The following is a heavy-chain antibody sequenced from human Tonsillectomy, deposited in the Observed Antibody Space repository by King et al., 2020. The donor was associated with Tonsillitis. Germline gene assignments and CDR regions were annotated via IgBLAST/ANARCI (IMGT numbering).Heavy chain of an antibody. CDR2: IYYGGST. J-gene: IGHJ6*03. CDR3: ARESGRYCSGGRCTYYYLDV. Sequence: QLQESGPGLVKPSETLSLTCTVSGGSISTYYWSWIRQPPGKGLEWIGYIYYGGSTNYNPSLRSRVTISVDTSQNQFSLELTSVTAADTAVYYCARESGRYCSGGRCTYYYLDVWGKGTTVTVSS. CDR1: GGSISTYY. V-gene: IGHV4-59*01. D-gene: IGHD2-15*01.